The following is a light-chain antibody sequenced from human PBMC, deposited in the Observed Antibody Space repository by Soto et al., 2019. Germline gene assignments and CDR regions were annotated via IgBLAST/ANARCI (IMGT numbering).Light chain of an antibody. V-gene: IGKV3-20*01. CDR3: QQYGSSPPYT. Sequence: EVVLTQSPGTLSLSPGERATLSCRASQSVSNNYFAWYQQKPGQAPRLLIFGSSDRATGIPDRFSGSGSGRDFTITISRLEPADFAVYYCQQYGSSPPYTFGQGTKLEIK. CDR1: QSVSNNY. CDR2: GSS. J-gene: IGKJ2*01.